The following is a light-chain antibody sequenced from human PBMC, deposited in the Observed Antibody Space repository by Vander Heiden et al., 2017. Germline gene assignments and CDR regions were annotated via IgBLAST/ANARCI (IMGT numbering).Light chain of an antibody. V-gene: IGKV4-1*01. J-gene: IGKJ4*01. CDR2: WAA. CDR1: KNY. CDR3: RQYYSTLLT. Sequence: DIVMTQSPDPLAGSLGERATNKNYLAWYQQKPGQPPKQLIYWAATRESGVPDRFSGSGSGTDFTLTISSLQAEDVAVYYCRQYYSTLLTFGGGTKVEIK.